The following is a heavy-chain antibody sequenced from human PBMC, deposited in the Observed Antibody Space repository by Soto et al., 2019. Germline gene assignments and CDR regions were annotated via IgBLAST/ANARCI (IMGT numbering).Heavy chain of an antibody. CDR3: ARGRGIVVPAAPIPYYYYGMDV. Sequence: SETLSLTCAVYGGSFSGYYWSWIRQPPGKGLEWIGEINHSGSTNYNPSLKSRVTISVDTSKNQFSLKLSSVTAADTAVYYCARGRGIVVPAAPIPYYYYGMDVWGQGTTVTVSS. CDR2: INHSGST. CDR1: GGSFSGYY. J-gene: IGHJ6*02. D-gene: IGHD2-2*01. V-gene: IGHV4-34*01.